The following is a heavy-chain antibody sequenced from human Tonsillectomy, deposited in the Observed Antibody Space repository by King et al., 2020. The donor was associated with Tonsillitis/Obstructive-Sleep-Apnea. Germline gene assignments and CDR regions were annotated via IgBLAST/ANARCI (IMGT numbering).Heavy chain of an antibody. V-gene: IGHV4-4*02. CDR1: GGSISSSNW. Sequence: QLQESGPGLVKPSGTLSLTCAVSGGSISSSNWWSWVRQPPGKGLEWIGEIYHSGSTNYNPSLKSRVTISVDKSKNQFSLKLSSVTAADTAGYYCARARVVPAAITYYYYYMDVWGKGTTVTVSS. D-gene: IGHD2-2*01. J-gene: IGHJ6*03. CDR3: ARARVVPAAITYYYYYMDV. CDR2: IYHSGST.